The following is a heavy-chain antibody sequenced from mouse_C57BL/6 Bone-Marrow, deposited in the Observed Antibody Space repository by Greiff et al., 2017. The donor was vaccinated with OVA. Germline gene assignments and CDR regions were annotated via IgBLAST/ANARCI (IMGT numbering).Heavy chain of an antibody. CDR1: GYTFTSYW. J-gene: IGHJ3*01. Sequence: QVQLKEPGAELVKPGASVKLSCKASGYTFTSYWMHWVKQRPGRGLEWIGRIDPNSGGTKYNEKFKSKATLTVDKPSSADHMLLSSLTSEDSAVYYCARWGAYWGQGTLVTVSA. CDR2: IDPNSGGT. CDR3: ARWGAY. V-gene: IGHV1-72*01.